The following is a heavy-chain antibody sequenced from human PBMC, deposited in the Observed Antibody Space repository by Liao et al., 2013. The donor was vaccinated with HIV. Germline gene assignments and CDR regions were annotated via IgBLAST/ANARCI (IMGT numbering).Heavy chain of an antibody. CDR1: GGSISSYY. J-gene: IGHJ1*01. D-gene: IGHD3-10*01. CDR2: IYTSGST. Sequence: QVQLQESGPGLVKTSETLSLTCTVSGGSISSYYWSWIRQPAGKGLEWIGRIYTSGSTNYNPSLKSRVTMSVDTSKNQFSLKLSSVTAADTAVYYCARDQGYYGSGSYYNTAYFQYWGQGTLVTVSS. V-gene: IGHV4-4*07. CDR3: ARDQGYYGSGSYYNTAYFQY.